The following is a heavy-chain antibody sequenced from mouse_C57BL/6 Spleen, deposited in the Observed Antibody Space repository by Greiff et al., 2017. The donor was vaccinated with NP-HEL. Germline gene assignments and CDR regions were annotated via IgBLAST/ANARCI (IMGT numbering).Heavy chain of an antibody. CDR2: ISDGGSYT. CDR1: GFTFSSYA. D-gene: IGHD1-1*01. J-gene: IGHJ1*03. Sequence: EVHLVESGGGLVKPGGSLKLSCAASGFTFSSYAMSWVRQTPEKRLEWVATISDGGSYTYYPDNVKGRVTIATDNAKNNLYLQMSHLTSEDTAMYSGASSYASSYLWYFDVWGTGTTLTVSS. V-gene: IGHV5-4*01. CDR3: ASSYASSYLWYFDV.